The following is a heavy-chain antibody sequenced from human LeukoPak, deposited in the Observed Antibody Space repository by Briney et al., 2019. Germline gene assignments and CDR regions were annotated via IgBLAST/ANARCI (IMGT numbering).Heavy chain of an antibody. J-gene: IGHJ4*02. CDR1: GYTFTGYY. D-gene: IGHD3-10*01. V-gene: IGHV1-3*01. CDR2: INAGNGNT. CDR3: ARDKALNMVRGTTFDY. Sequence: GASVKVSCKASGYTFTGYYMHWVRQAPGQGLEWMGWINAGNGNTKYSQKFQGRVTITRDTSASTAYMELSSLRSEDTAVYYCARDKALNMVRGTTFDYWGQGTLVTVSS.